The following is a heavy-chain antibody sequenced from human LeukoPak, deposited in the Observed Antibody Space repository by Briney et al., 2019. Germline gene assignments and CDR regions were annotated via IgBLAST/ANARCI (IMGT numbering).Heavy chain of an antibody. J-gene: IGHJ1*01. V-gene: IGHV1-2*02. CDR2: INPSSGGT. CDR3: AREDRTYYYDSSGPEYFQH. D-gene: IGHD3-22*01. Sequence: ASVKVSCKASGYTFTGYYMHWVRQAPGQGLEWMGWINPSSGGTNYAQKFQGRVTITADKSTSTAYMELSSLRSEDTAVYYCAREDRTYYYDSSGPEYFQHWGQGTLVTVSS. CDR1: GYTFTGYY.